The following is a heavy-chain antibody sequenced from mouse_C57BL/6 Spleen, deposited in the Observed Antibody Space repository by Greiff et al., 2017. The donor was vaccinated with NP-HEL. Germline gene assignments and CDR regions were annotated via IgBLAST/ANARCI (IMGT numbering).Heavy chain of an antibody. CDR3: ARGRLPYAMDY. D-gene: IGHD2-4*01. V-gene: IGHV1-61*01. CDR2: IYPSDSET. CDR1: GYTFTSYW. Sequence: QVQLQQPGAELVRPGSSVKLSCKASGYTFTSYWMDWVKQRPGQGLEWIGNIYPSDSETHYNQKFKDKATLTVDKSSSTAYMQLSSLTSEDSAVYYCARGRLPYAMDYWGQGTSVTVSS. J-gene: IGHJ4*01.